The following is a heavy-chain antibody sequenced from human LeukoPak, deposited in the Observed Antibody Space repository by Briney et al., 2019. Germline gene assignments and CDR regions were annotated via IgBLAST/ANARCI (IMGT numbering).Heavy chain of an antibody. CDR1: GFTFSRYT. Sequence: GGSLRLSCAASGFTFSRYTMAWVRQAPGKGLEWVASIVASYVGTYYVDSVKGRFVVSRDNSKNTLYLQMDRLRLEDAAMYFCARGRAAGLLDWLDPWGPGTLVTVSS. CDR2: IVASYVGT. D-gene: IGHD6-19*01. V-gene: IGHV3-23*01. J-gene: IGHJ5*02. CDR3: ARGRAAGLLDWLDP.